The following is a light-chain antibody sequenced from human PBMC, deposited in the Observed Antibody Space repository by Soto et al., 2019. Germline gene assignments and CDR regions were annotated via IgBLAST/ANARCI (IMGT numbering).Light chain of an antibody. CDR3: CSSPDTSIVV. J-gene: IGLJ1*01. CDR1: NSDVGGYNY. Sequence: QSVLTQPRAVSGSPGQSVSISCTGSNSDVGGYNYVSWYQQHPGKAPRLSIYDVSRRPSGVPDRFSGSKSGNTASLTISRLQAEDEAEYSCCSSPDTSIVVFRTGTKVTVL. CDR2: DVS. V-gene: IGLV2-11*01.